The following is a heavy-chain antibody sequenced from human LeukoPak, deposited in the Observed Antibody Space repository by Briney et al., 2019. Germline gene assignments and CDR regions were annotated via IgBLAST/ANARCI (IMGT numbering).Heavy chain of an antibody. Sequence: ASVKVSCKASGYTFTGYYMHWVRRAPGQGLEWMGWINPNSGGTNYAQKFQGRVTMTRDTSISTAYMELSRLRSDDTAVYYCARDSGSDGFFAYYYGMDVWGQGTTVTVSS. CDR3: ARDSGSDGFFAYYYGMDV. J-gene: IGHJ6*02. V-gene: IGHV1-2*02. CDR2: INPNSGGT. D-gene: IGHD3-22*01. CDR1: GYTFTGYY.